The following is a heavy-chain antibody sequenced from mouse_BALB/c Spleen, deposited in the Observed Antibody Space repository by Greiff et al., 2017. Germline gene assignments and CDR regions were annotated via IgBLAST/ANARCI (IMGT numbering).Heavy chain of an antibody. CDR3: ARRDYYYGSSLDY. CDR1: GFAFSSYD. Sequence: EVQGVESGGGLVKPGGSLKLSCAASGFAFSSYDMSWVRQTPEKRLEWVAYISSGGGSTYYPDTVKGRFTISRDNAKHTLYLQMSSLKSEDTAMYYCARRDYYYGSSLDYWGQGTTLTVSS. CDR2: ISSGGGST. D-gene: IGHD1-1*01. J-gene: IGHJ2*01. V-gene: IGHV5-12-1*01.